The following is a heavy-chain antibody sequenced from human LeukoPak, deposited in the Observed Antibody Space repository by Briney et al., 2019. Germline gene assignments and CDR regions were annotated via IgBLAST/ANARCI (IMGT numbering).Heavy chain of an antibody. CDR1: GFTFSSYA. Sequence: PGGSLRLSCAASGFTFSSYAMSWVRQAPGKGLEWVSAISGSSGSTYCADSVKGRFTISRDNSKNTLYLQMNSLRAEDTAVYYCAKARSGSYYRSGGDYWGQGTLVTVSS. D-gene: IGHD1-26*01. CDR2: ISGSSGST. CDR3: AKARSGSYYRSGGDY. J-gene: IGHJ4*02. V-gene: IGHV3-23*01.